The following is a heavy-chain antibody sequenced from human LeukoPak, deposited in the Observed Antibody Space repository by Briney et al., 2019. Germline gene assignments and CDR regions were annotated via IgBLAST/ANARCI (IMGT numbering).Heavy chain of an antibody. V-gene: IGHV3-23*01. D-gene: IGHD1-26*01. J-gene: IGHJ4*02. CDR2: ISGSGGST. Sequence: PGGSLRLSCAASGFTFSSYAMSWVRQAPGKGLEWVSAISGSGGSTYYADTVKGRFTISRDNSKNTLYLQMNSLRAEDTAVYYCAKVEGFGATEYYFDDWGQGTLVTVPS. CDR1: GFTFSSYA. CDR3: AKVEGFGATEYYFDD.